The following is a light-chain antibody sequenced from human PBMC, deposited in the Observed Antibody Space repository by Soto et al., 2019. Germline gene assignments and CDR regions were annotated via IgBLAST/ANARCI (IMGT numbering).Light chain of an antibody. CDR2: EVT. CDR1: SSDVGNYNY. V-gene: IGLV2-8*01. CDR3: TSYAAGKNVV. Sequence: QSALTQPPSASGSPGQSVTISCTGTSSDVGNYNYVPWYQQHPGKAPKLMIYEVTKRTSGVPDRFSGSKSGNTASLTVSGLQAEDEAEYYCTSYAAGKNVVFGGGTKLTVL. J-gene: IGLJ2*01.